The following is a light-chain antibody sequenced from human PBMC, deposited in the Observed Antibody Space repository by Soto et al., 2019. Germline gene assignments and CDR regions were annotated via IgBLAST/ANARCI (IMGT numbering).Light chain of an antibody. Sequence: QSALTQPPSVSGSPGQSVTISCTGTSSDVGSYNRVSWYQQPPGTAPKLMIYEVSNRPSGVPDRFSGSKSGNTASLTISGLQAEDEADYHGSSYTSSRTVVFGGGTKLTVL. CDR3: SSYTSSRTVV. J-gene: IGLJ2*01. CDR1: SSDVGSYNR. CDR2: EVS. V-gene: IGLV2-18*02.